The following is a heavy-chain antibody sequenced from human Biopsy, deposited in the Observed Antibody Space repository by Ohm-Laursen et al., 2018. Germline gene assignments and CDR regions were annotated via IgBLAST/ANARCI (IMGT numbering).Heavy chain of an antibody. CDR3: AKGGYCTTSSCYMDLDY. J-gene: IGHJ4*02. Sequence: GSLRLSCTASGFTFSDYAMNWVRQAPGKGLEWVSTISGSGGNTYYADSVRGRFTVSRDGSKSTLYLQMSSLSVEDTAFYYCAKGGYCTTSSCYMDLDYWGQGTLVTVSS. CDR2: ISGSGGNT. CDR1: GFTFSDYA. V-gene: IGHV3-23*01. D-gene: IGHD2-2*02.